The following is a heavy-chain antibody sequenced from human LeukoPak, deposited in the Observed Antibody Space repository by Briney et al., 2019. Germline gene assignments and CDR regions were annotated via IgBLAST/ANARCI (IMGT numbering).Heavy chain of an antibody. V-gene: IGHV3-7*03. CDR2: IKEDGTET. CDR1: GFMFSSNW. CDR3: AKEGRSLQTY. J-gene: IGHJ4*02. D-gene: IGHD5-24*01. Sequence: GGSLRLSCAASGFMFSSNWMSRVRLAPGKGLEWVANIKEDGTETYYVDSVKGRFTISRDNAKNSLYLQMNSLRVEDTAVYYCAKEGRSLQTYWGQGTLVAVSS.